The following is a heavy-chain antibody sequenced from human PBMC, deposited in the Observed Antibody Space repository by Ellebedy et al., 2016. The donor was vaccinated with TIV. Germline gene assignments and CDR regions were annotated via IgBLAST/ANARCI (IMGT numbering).Heavy chain of an antibody. Sequence: GGSLRLXXAASGFTFSSYGMHWVRQAPGKGLEWVAAIWYDGSNKYYADSVKGRFTISRDSSNNTLYLQLNSLRAEDTAVYYCARDGNGGGAWGQGTLATVSS. CDR1: GFTFSSYG. CDR2: IWYDGSNK. D-gene: IGHD2-8*01. CDR3: ARDGNGGGA. V-gene: IGHV3-33*01. J-gene: IGHJ5*02.